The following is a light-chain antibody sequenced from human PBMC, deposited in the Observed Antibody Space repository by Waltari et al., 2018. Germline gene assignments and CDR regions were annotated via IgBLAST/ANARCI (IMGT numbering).Light chain of an antibody. Sequence: QSVLTQPPSVSAAPRQQVTLSRSGSNSNIGKHYISRYQQLPGPAPKVLIYDNNKRPSGIPDRFSGSESGTSATLGITGLQTGDEADYYCGTWDSSLSTVVFGGGTRLTVL. CDR3: GTWDSSLSTVV. CDR2: DNN. V-gene: IGLV1-51*01. CDR1: NSNIGKHY. J-gene: IGLJ2*01.